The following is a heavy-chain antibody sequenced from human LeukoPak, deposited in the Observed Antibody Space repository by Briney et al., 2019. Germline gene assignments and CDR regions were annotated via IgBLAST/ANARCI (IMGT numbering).Heavy chain of an antibody. V-gene: IGHV3-23*01. D-gene: IGHD6-13*01. J-gene: IGHJ4*02. CDR1: GFSFSSNG. CDR2: LSGSGSTT. CDR3: AKAGYSSSWPFDY. Sequence: GGTLRLSCAASGFSFSSNGMSWVRQAPGKGLKWVSALSGSGSTTYYADSVKGRFTISRDNSKNTVFLQMNSLRVEDTAVYYCAKAGYSSSWPFDYWGQGTQVTVSS.